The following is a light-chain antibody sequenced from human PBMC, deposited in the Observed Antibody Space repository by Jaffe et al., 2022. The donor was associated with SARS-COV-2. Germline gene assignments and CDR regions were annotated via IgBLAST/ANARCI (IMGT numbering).Light chain of an antibody. CDR3: HVWDSSSDRV. CDR1: NIGSKS. J-gene: IGLJ3*02. V-gene: IGLV3-21*01. Sequence: SYVLTQPPSVSVAPGKTARITCGGKNIGSKSVNRYQQKPGQAPVVVLYYDRDRPSGIPERFSGSNSGNTATLTISRVEAGDEVDYHCHVWDSSSDRVFGGGTKLTVL. CDR2: YDR.